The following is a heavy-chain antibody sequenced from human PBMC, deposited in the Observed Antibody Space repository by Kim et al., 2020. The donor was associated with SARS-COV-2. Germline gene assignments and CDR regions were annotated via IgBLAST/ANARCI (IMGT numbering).Heavy chain of an antibody. CDR3: ARLVVVVPAVTYYFDY. V-gene: IGHV4-39*01. Sequence: LQSRVTMSVDTSKNQFSLKLSSVTAADTAVYYCARLVVVVPAVTYYFDYWGQGTLVTVSS. D-gene: IGHD2-2*01. J-gene: IGHJ4*02.